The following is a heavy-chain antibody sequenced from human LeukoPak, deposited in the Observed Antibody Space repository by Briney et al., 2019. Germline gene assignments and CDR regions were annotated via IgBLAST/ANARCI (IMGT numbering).Heavy chain of an antibody. J-gene: IGHJ4*02. CDR3: AREPTVTVL. Sequence: GGSLRLSCAASGFTFSNYAMSWVRQAPGKGLEWVSAISSSSTYIYYADSVKGRFTISRDNAKNSLYLQMNSLRAEDTAVYYCAREPTVTVLWGQGTLVTVSS. CDR1: GFTFSNYA. CDR2: ISSSSTYI. D-gene: IGHD5-18*01. V-gene: IGHV3-21*01.